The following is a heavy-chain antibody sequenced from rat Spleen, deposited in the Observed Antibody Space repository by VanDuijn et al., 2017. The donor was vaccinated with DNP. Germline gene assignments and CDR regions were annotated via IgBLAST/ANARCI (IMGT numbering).Heavy chain of an antibody. V-gene: IGHV2-15*01. CDR1: GFSLTTYG. CDR3: TREREPSNNPYYFDC. D-gene: IGHD1-10*01. J-gene: IGHJ2*01. CDR2: IWSGGST. Sequence: QVQLKESGPDLVQPSQTLSLTCTVSGFSLTTYGVSWVRLPPGKGLEWIGEIWSGGSTHYNSALKSRLSISRDTSNSQVFLRMNSLQTEDTAIYFCTREREPSNNPYYFDCWGQGVMVTVSS.